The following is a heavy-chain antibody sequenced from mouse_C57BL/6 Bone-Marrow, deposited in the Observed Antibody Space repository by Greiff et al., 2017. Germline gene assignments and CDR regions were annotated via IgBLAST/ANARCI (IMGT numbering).Heavy chain of an antibody. D-gene: IGHD1-1*01. CDR3: ARSDCGSSLYWYFDV. J-gene: IGHJ1*03. CDR1: GFTFTDYY. CDR2: IRNKANGYTT. Sequence: VQLKESGGGLVQPGGSLRLSCAASGFTFTDYYMSWVRQPPGKGLEWLAFIRNKANGYTTEYGASVKGRFTISRDNSQSILYLQMKDLRAYDSATDYCARSDCGSSLYWYFDVWGTGTTVTVSS. V-gene: IGHV7-3*01.